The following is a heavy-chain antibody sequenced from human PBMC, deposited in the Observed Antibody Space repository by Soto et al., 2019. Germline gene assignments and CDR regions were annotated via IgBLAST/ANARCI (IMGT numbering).Heavy chain of an antibody. CDR3: ATADGFGVVTPFFEY. CDR1: GGSISSRSHY. Sequence: QLQLQESGPGLVKPSETLSLTCTVSGGSISSRSHYWGWIRQSPGKHLEWIGSSFYRGSTNYNPSLKSLVTISVDTSKNQVSLKLYSVTAADTAVYYCATADGFGVVTPFFEYWGQGILVTVSS. D-gene: IGHD3-3*01. J-gene: IGHJ4*02. V-gene: IGHV4-39*01. CDR2: SFYRGST.